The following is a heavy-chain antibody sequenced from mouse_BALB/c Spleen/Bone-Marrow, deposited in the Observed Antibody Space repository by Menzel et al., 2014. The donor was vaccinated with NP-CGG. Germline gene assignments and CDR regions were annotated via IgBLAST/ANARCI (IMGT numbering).Heavy chain of an antibody. CDR2: INPSSGYT. CDR1: GYTFTSYT. CDR3: ARERNWDSFAY. D-gene: IGHD4-1*01. V-gene: IGHV1-4*01. Sequence: QVQLQQSGAELARPGASVKTSCKASGYTFTSYTMHWVKQRPGQGLEWIGYINPSSGYTNYNQKFKDKATLTADKSSSTAYMQLSSLTSEDSAVYYCARERNWDSFAYWGQGTLVTVSA. J-gene: IGHJ3*01.